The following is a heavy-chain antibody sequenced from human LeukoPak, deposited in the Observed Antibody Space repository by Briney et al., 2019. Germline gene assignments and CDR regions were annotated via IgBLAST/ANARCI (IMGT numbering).Heavy chain of an antibody. J-gene: IGHJ6*03. Sequence: PGGSLRLSCAASGFTFSNYEMNWVRQAPGKGLEWVANIKQDGSEKYYVDSVKGRFTISRDNAKNSLYLQMNSLRAEDTAVYYCATQPQGYCSGGSCYSYYYYMDVWGKGTTVTVSS. V-gene: IGHV3-7*01. CDR2: IKQDGSEK. CDR3: ATQPQGYCSGGSCYSYYYYMDV. CDR1: GFTFSNYE. D-gene: IGHD2-15*01.